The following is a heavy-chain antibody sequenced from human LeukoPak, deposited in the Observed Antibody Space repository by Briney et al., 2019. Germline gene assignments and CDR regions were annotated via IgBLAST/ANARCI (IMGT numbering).Heavy chain of an antibody. D-gene: IGHD2-2*01. CDR2: IYPGDSDT. Sequence: GESLKISCKCSGYSFTSYWIGWVRQMPGKGLGWMGIIYPGDSDTRYSPSFQGQVTISADKSISTAYLQWSSLKASDTAMYYCARLKDIVVVPAAAIADPWGQGTLVTVSS. CDR1: GYSFTSYW. V-gene: IGHV5-51*01. J-gene: IGHJ5*02. CDR3: ARLKDIVVVPAAAIADP.